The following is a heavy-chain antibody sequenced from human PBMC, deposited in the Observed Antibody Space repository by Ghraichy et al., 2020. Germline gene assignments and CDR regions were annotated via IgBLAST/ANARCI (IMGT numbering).Heavy chain of an antibody. CDR2: ISYDGSNK. D-gene: IGHD6-19*01. CDR1: GFTFSSYA. CDR3: ARAPGEWLVRGILDY. Sequence: GESLNISCAASGFTFSSYAMHWVRQAPGKGLEWVAVISYDGSNKYYADYVKGRFTISRDNSKNTLYLQMNSLRAEDTAVYYCARAPGEWLVRGILDYWGQGTLVTVSS. J-gene: IGHJ4*02. V-gene: IGHV3-30*04.